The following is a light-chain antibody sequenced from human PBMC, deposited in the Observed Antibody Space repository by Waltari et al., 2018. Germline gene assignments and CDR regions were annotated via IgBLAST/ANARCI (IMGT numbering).Light chain of an antibody. CDR1: QSVGRN. Sequence: VMTQSPATLSVSPGERATLSCRASQSVGRNLAWYQQKPGQALRLLIYGASTMATGIPARFSGSGSGTEFTLTISGLQSEDFAVYYCQQYGDWPPYTFGQGTKLEIK. CDR2: GAS. V-gene: IGKV3-15*01. J-gene: IGKJ2*01. CDR3: QQYGDWPPYT.